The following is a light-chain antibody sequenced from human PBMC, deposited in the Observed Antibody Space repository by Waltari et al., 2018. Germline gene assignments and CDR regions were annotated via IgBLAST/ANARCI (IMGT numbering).Light chain of an antibody. CDR1: RSISTS. J-gene: IGKJ1*01. CDR2: AAS. CDR3: QQNYNTPPT. V-gene: IGKV1-39*01. Sequence: DIQMTQSPSSLSASIGDRVTVTCRARRSISTSLTWYQQKPGKAPNLLVYAASSLQSGVPSRFSGIGSVTELTLTISSLQPEDFATYYCQQNYNTPPTFGPGTKVEVK.